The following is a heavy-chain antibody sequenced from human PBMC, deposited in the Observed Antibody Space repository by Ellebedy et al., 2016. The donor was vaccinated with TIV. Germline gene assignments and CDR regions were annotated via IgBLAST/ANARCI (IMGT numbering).Heavy chain of an antibody. CDR1: GGSISSYY. CDR2: TYYSGSA. Sequence: SETLSLXXTVSGGSISSYYWSWIRQPPGTGLEWIGYTYYSGSASYNPSLKDRVTISVDTSKSQFSLSLTSVTAEDTAVYYCARQHAEVFDMDVWGQGTTVTVSS. V-gene: IGHV4-59*06. D-gene: IGHD3-3*01. CDR3: ARQHAEVFDMDV. J-gene: IGHJ6*02.